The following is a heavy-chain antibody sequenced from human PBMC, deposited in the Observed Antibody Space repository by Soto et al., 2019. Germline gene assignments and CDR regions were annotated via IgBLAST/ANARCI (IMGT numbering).Heavy chain of an antibody. J-gene: IGHJ5*02. V-gene: IGHV1-18*04. D-gene: IGHD3-10*01. CDR3: ATAEDSGFDP. CDR1: GYSFSTYD. Sequence: ASVKVSCQASGYSFSTYDISCLRQAPGQGPEWMGRISPKNGNTNYAQNFQDRVTMTSDTSSSTAYMELRGLRADETAKYYWATAEDSGFDPWGQGTLVTVSS. CDR2: ISPKNGNT.